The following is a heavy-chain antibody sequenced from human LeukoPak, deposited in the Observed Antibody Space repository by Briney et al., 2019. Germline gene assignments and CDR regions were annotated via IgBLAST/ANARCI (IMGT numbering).Heavy chain of an antibody. CDR2: IYTSGGT. D-gene: IGHD2-2*01. V-gene: IGHV4-4*09. Sequence: SETLSLTCTVSGDSISSYYWSWIRQPPGKGLEWIGYIYTSGGTNYIPSLKGRVTISIDTSKNQFSLKLSSVTAADTAVYYCASLPGTHLGGWGQGTLVTVSS. J-gene: IGHJ4*02. CDR3: ASLPGTHLGG. CDR1: GDSISSYY.